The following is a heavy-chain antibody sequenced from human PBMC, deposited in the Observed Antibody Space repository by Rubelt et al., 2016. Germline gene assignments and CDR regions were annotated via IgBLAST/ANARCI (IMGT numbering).Heavy chain of an antibody. J-gene: IGHJ4*02. D-gene: IGHD5-24*01. CDR3: ARGGTGNYYFDY. CDR2: ISSSESNT. CDR1: GFTFNSYA. Sequence: GGGLVQPGGSLRLSCAASGFTFNSYAMTWVRQAPGKGLQWVSGISSSESNTYYAASVKDRFTISRDNTKNTLFLHMNSLRAEDTAVYYCARGGTGNYYFDYWGQGALVTVSS. V-gene: IGHV3-23*01.